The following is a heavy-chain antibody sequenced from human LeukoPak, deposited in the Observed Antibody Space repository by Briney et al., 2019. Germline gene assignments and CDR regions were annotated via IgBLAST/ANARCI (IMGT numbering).Heavy chain of an antibody. J-gene: IGHJ3*02. CDR3: ARFNLVITFGGADAFDI. Sequence: SETLSLTCTVSGGSISSYYWSWIRQPPGKGLEWIGYIYYSGSTNYNPSLKSRVTISVDTSKNQFSLKLSSVTAADTAVYYCARFNLVITFGGADAFDIWGQGTMVTVSS. CDR2: IYYSGST. V-gene: IGHV4-59*12. D-gene: IGHD3-16*01. CDR1: GGSISSYY.